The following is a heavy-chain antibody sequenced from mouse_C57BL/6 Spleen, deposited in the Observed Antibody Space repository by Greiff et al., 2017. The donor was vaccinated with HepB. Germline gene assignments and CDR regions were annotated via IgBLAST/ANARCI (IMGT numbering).Heavy chain of an antibody. Sequence: VQLQQPGAELVRPGSSVKLSCKASGYTFTSYWMHWVKQRPIQGLEWIGNIDPSDSETHYNQKFKDKATLTVDKSSSTAYMQLSSLTSEDSAVYYCAREGAYSRAMDYWGQGTSVTVSS. V-gene: IGHV1-52*01. CDR1: GYTFTSYW. CDR3: AREGAYSRAMDY. CDR2: IDPSDSET. J-gene: IGHJ4*01.